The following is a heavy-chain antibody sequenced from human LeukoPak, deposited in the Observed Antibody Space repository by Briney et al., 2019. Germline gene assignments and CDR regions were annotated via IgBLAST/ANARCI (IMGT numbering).Heavy chain of an antibody. Sequence: GGSLRLSCAASGFTFSSYGMRWVRQAPGKGLEWVAVIWYDGSNKYYADSVKGRFTISRDISKNTLYLQVNSLRAEDTAVYFCAKDVPAAYFDYWGQGTLVTVSS. D-gene: IGHD2-2*01. V-gene: IGHV3-30*02. J-gene: IGHJ4*02. CDR3: AKDVPAAYFDY. CDR1: GFTFSSYG. CDR2: IWYDGSNK.